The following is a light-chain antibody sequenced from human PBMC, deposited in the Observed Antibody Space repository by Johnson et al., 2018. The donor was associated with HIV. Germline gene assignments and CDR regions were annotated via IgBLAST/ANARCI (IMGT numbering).Light chain of an antibody. CDR3: GTWNSRLSAHNYV. Sequence: QSVLTQPPSVSAAPGQKVTISCSGSNSNIGNNYVSWYQHLPGTTPKLLIYENNKRPSGIPDRFSVSKSGTSATMGITGLQTGDEAAYYCGTWNSRLSAHNYVFGTGTEVTVL. V-gene: IGLV1-51*02. CDR1: NSNIGNNY. CDR2: ENN. J-gene: IGLJ1*01.